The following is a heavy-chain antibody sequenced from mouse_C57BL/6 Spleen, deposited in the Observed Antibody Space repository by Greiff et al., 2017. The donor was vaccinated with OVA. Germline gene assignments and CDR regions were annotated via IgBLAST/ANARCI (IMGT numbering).Heavy chain of an antibody. CDR2: IDPENGDT. V-gene: IGHV14-4*01. CDR3: TRPYYSNYGAMDY. J-gene: IGHJ4*01. Sequence: VQLQQSGAELVRPGASVKLSCTASGFNIKDDYMHWVKQRPEQGLEWIGWIDPENGDTEYASKFQGKATITADTSSNTAYLQLSSLTSEETAVYYCTRPYYSNYGAMDYWGQGTSVTVSS. CDR1: GFNIKDDY. D-gene: IGHD2-5*01.